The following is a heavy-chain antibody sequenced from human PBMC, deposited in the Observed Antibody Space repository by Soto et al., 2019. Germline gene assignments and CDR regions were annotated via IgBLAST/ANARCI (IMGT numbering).Heavy chain of an antibody. J-gene: IGHJ4*02. Sequence: GGSLRLSCAASGFTFSSYAVSWVRQAPGKGLEWVSAISGSGSSTYYADSVKGRFTISRDNSKNTLYLQRNSLRAEDTAVYYCATGRDCSGGSCYYDYWGQGTLVTVSS. CDR3: ATGRDCSGGSCYYDY. CDR1: GFTFSSYA. CDR2: ISGSGSST. V-gene: IGHV3-23*01. D-gene: IGHD2-15*01.